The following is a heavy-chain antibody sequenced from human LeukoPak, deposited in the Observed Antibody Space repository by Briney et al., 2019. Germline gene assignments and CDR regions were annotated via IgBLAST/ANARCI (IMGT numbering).Heavy chain of an antibody. D-gene: IGHD2-2*01. V-gene: IGHV4-31*03. J-gene: IGHJ4*02. Sequence: SETLSLTCTVSGGSISSGGYYWSWIRQHPGKGLEWIGEINHSGSTNYNPSLKSRVTISVDTSKNQFSLKLSSVTAADTAVYYCARGRQYCSSTSCYRHLYYLDYWGQGTLVTVSS. CDR2: INHSGST. CDR1: GGSISSGGYY. CDR3: ARGRQYCSSTSCYRHLYYLDY.